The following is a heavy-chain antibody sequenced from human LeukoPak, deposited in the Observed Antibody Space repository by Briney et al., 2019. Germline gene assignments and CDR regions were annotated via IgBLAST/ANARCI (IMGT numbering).Heavy chain of an antibody. CDR1: GGSISSGGYS. J-gene: IGHJ5*02. D-gene: IGHD3-10*01. CDR2: IYHSGST. V-gene: IGHV4-30-2*01. CDR3: ARGGSGSYYNPGWLDP. Sequence: SETLSLTCAVSGGSISSGGYSWSWIRQPPGKGLEWIGYIYHSGSTYYNPSLKSRVTISVDRSKNQFSLKLSSVTAADTAVYYCARGGSGSYYNPGWLDPWGQGTLVTVSS.